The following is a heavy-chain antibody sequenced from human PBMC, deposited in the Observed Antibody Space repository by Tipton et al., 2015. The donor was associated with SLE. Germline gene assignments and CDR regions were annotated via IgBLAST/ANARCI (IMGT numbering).Heavy chain of an antibody. J-gene: IGHJ3*02. Sequence: TLSLTCTVSGGSISSGDYYWSWIRQPPGKGLEWIGYIYYSGRTYYNPSLKSRVTISVDTSKNQFSLKLSSVTAADTAVYYCARDGITMIVADHDAFDIWGQGTMVTVSS. CDR1: GGSISSGDYY. V-gene: IGHV4-30-4*08. D-gene: IGHD3-22*01. CDR2: IYYSGRT. CDR3: ARDGITMIVADHDAFDI.